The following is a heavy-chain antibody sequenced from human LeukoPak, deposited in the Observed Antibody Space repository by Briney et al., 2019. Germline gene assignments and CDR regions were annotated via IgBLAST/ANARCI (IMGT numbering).Heavy chain of an antibody. D-gene: IGHD2/OR15-2a*01. CDR2: ISSSGSTI. CDR3: AKGRNKNKPFDP. J-gene: IGHJ5*02. Sequence: PGGSLRLSCAASGFTFSDYYMSWIRQAPGKGLEWVSYISSSGSTIYYADSVKGRFTISRDTLRNMVSLQMNSLRAEDTATYYCAKGRNKNKPFDPWGQGTLVTVSS. CDR1: GFTFSDYY. V-gene: IGHV3-11*01.